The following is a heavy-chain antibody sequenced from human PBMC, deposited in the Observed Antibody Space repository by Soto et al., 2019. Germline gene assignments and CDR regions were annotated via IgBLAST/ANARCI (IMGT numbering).Heavy chain of an antibody. CDR2: ISGSGGST. Sequence: EVQLLESGGGLVQPGGSLRLSCAASGVTFSSYAMSWVRQAPGKGLEWVSAISGSGGSTYYADSVKGRFTISRDNSKNTLYLQMNSLRAEDTAVYYCASRSSVSTRLLGDWGQGTLVTVSS. V-gene: IGHV3-23*01. J-gene: IGHJ4*02. CDR1: GVTFSSYA. CDR3: ASRSSVSTRLLGD. D-gene: IGHD4-17*01.